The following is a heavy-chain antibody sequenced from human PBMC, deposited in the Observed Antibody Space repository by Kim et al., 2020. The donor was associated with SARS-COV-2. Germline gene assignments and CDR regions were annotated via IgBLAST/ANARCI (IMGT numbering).Heavy chain of an antibody. CDR2: ISHTSRTI. CDR3: AGRVWDGHGYPLFDF. D-gene: IGHD3-22*01. V-gene: IGHV3-11*01. CDR1: EFSFSDSY. J-gene: IGHJ4*02. Sequence: GGSLRLSCEASEFSFSDSYINWIRQTPEKVLEWLSYISHTSRTIYYADSVRGRFTISRDNAKRSAFLQMDNLRIEDTGTYYCAGRVWDGHGYPLFDFWGQGTLITVSS.